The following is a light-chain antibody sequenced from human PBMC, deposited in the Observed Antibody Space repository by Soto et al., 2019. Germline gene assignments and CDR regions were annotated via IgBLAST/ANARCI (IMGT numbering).Light chain of an antibody. J-gene: IGKJ3*01. Sequence: DIQMTQSPSSLSASVGDRVTITCRASQGISSYLSWYQQKPGTVPKLLIYGASTLQSGVPSRFSGSGSGTDFTLTISSLQPEDVATYYCQNHNSAPLTFGPGTKVDIK. CDR3: QNHNSAPLT. V-gene: IGKV1-27*01. CDR1: QGISSY. CDR2: GAS.